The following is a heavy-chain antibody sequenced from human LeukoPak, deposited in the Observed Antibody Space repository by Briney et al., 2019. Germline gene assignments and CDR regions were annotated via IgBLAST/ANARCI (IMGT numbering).Heavy chain of an antibody. V-gene: IGHV3-21*01. D-gene: IGHD4-23*01. Sequence: GGSLRLSCAASGFTFSTYSMNWVRQAPRKGLEWVSSISSSSTYIYYADSVKGRFTISRDNAKNSLYLHMNSLRVEDTALYYCARDPDYGGNPHDYWGQGTLVTVSS. CDR2: ISSSSTYI. CDR1: GFTFSTYS. CDR3: ARDPDYGGNPHDY. J-gene: IGHJ4*02.